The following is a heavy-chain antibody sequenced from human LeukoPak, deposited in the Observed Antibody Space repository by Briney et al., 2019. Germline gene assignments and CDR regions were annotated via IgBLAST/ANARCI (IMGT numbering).Heavy chain of an antibody. D-gene: IGHD6-19*01. CDR1: GGSVSSGSYH. CDR2: IYYSGST. Sequence: SETLSPTCTVSGGSVSSGSYHWSWIRQPPGKGLEWIGYIYYSGSTNYNPSLKSRVTISVDTSKNQFSLKLSSVTAADTAVYYCARGAVAGRPIDYWGQGTLVTVSS. CDR3: ARGAVAGRPIDY. V-gene: IGHV4-61*01. J-gene: IGHJ4*02.